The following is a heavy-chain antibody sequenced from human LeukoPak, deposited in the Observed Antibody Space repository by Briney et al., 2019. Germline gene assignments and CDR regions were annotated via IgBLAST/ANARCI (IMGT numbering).Heavy chain of an antibody. CDR1: GGSISSYY. V-gene: IGHV4-59*01. CDR2: IYYSGST. J-gene: IGHJ4*02. Sequence: PSETLSLTCTVSGGSISSYYWSWIRQPPGKGLEWIGYIYYSGSTNYNPSLKSRVTISVDTSKNQFSLKLSSVTAADTAVYYCARVVGMATMDYWGQGTLVTVSS. CDR3: ARVVGMATMDY. D-gene: IGHD5-24*01.